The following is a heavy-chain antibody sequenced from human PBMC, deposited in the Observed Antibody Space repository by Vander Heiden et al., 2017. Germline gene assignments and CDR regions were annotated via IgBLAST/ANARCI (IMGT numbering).Heavy chain of an antibody. Sequence: QVQLVESGGGVVQPGRSLRLSCAASGFTFSSYGMHWVRHAPGKGLEWVAVISYDGSNKYYADSVKGRFTISRDNSKNTLYLQMNSLRAEDTAVYYCAKNVGYCTNGVCYPYYYYGMDVWGQGTTVTVSS. J-gene: IGHJ6*02. V-gene: IGHV3-30*18. CDR3: AKNVGYCTNGVCYPYYYYGMDV. CDR2: ISYDGSNK. D-gene: IGHD2-8*01. CDR1: GFTFSSYG.